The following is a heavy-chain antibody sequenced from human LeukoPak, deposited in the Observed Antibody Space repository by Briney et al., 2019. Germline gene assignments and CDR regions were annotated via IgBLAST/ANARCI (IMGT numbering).Heavy chain of an antibody. CDR3: ARSLSFDGYSDY. D-gene: IGHD5-24*01. CDR2: FYYSGST. J-gene: IGHJ4*02. CDR1: GGSISNYY. Sequence: SETLSLTCTVSGGSISNYYWNWIRQPPGKGLEWIAYFYYSGSTKTTDYNPSLRSRITISIDTSKNRFSLKLSSVTAADTAVYYCARSLSFDGYSDYWGQGTLVTVSS. V-gene: IGHV4-59*01.